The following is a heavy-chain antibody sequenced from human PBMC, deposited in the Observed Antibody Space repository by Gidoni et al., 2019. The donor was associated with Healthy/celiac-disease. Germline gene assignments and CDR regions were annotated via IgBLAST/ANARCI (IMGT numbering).Heavy chain of an antibody. CDR2: ISGSGGST. D-gene: IGHD6-25*01. CDR1: GFTFSSYA. V-gene: IGHV3-23*01. J-gene: IGHJ3*02. CDR3: AKGERLGGAFDI. Sequence: EVQLLESGGGLVQPGGSLRLSCAASGFTFSSYAMSWVRQAPGKGLEWVSAISGSGGSTYYADSVKGRFTISRDNSKNTLYPQMNSLRAEDTAVYYCAKGERLGGAFDIWGQGTMVTVSS.